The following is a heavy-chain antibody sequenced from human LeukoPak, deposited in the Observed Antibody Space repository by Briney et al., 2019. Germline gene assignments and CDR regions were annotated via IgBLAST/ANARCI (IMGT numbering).Heavy chain of an antibody. D-gene: IGHD1/OR15-1a*01. CDR1: GGSLSSSSYY. CDR2: IYYSGST. J-gene: IGHJ4*02. Sequence: KTSQTLSLTCTVSGGSLSSSSYYWGWIRQPPGKGLDWIGNIYYSGSTYYNPSLKSRVTISVDTSKNQFSLKLTSVTAADTAVYYCARNNIGTRTYDYWGQGTLVTVSS. CDR3: ARNNIGTRTYDY. V-gene: IGHV4-39*01.